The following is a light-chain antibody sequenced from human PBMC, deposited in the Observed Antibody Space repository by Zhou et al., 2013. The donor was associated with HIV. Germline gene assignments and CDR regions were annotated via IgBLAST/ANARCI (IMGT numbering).Light chain of an antibody. CDR3: QQSYSVPPT. CDR2: KAS. CDR1: QRIYSY. V-gene: IGKV1-39*01. Sequence: DIQMTQSPSSLSASVGDRVTITCRASQRIYSYLNWYQQKPGIAPTLLIYKASNLQSGVPSRFSGSGSGADFTLTINSLQPEDFATYFCQQSYSVPPTFGQGTKLEI. J-gene: IGKJ2*01.